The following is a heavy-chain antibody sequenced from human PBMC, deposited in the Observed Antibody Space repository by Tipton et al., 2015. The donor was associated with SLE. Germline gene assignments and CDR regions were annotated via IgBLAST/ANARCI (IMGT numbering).Heavy chain of an antibody. Sequence: TLSLTCSVSNGPINSYYWSWIRQPPGKGLEWIAYVYDTGYSNYNPSLKSRVTISLDTSKKQFSLKLSSVTAADTAVYYCARGLNYYDSSGYYPFYYMDVWGKGTTVTVSS. CDR1: NGPINSYY. CDR3: ARGLNYYDSSGYYPFYYMDV. V-gene: IGHV4-59*08. J-gene: IGHJ6*03. CDR2: VYDTGYS. D-gene: IGHD3-22*01.